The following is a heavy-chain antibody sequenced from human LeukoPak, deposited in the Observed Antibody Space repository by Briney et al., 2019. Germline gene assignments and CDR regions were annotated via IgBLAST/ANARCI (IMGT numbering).Heavy chain of an antibody. Sequence: GGSLRLSCAASGFTVSSNYMSWVRQAPGKGLEWVSVIYSGGSTYYADSVKGRYTISRDNSKNTLYLQMNSLRAEDTAVYYCAGMVRAKAYFDYWGQGTLVTVSS. J-gene: IGHJ4*02. CDR1: GFTVSSNY. D-gene: IGHD3-10*01. V-gene: IGHV3-66*01. CDR3: AGMVRAKAYFDY. CDR2: IYSGGST.